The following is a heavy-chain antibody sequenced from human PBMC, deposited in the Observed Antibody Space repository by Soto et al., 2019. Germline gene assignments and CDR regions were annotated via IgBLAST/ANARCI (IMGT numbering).Heavy chain of an antibody. D-gene: IGHD3-10*01. CDR1: GYSFTSYW. CDR3: ARQPQGGKNYYGSGSYYTRLYYFDY. J-gene: IGHJ4*02. CDR2: IYPGDSDT. Sequence: GESLKISCKGSGYSFTSYWIGWVRQMPGKGLEWMGIIYPGDSDTRYSPSFKGQVTISADKSISTAYLQWSSLKASDTAMYYCARQPQGGKNYYGSGSYYTRLYYFDYWGQGTLVTVSS. V-gene: IGHV5-51*01.